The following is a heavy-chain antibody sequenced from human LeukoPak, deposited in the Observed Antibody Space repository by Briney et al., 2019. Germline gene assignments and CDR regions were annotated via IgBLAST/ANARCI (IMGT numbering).Heavy chain of an antibody. CDR2: ISSSSSTI. CDR1: GFPFSSYS. D-gene: IGHD6-13*01. V-gene: IGHV3-48*04. CDR3: ARGAAAGTSRFDY. J-gene: IGHJ4*02. Sequence: GGSLRLSCAASGFPFSSYSMSWVRQAPGKGLQWVSYISSSSSTIYYADSVKGRFTISRDNAKNSLYLQMNSLRAEDTAVYYCARGAAAGTSRFDYWGQGTLVTVSS.